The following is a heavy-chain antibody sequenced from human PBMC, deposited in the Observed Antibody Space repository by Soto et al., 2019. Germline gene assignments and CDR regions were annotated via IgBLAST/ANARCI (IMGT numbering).Heavy chain of an antibody. V-gene: IGHV4-34*01. CDR1: GGSFSGYY. J-gene: IGHJ4*02. CDR2: INHSGST. CDR3: ASDKITGLFDY. D-gene: IGHD2-21*01. Sequence: SETLSLTCAVYGGSFSGYYWTWIRQPPGTGLEWIGEINHSGSTNYNPSLKSRVTISVDTSKNQFSLKLTSVTAADTAVYYCASDKITGLFDYRAQRTPVTGSS.